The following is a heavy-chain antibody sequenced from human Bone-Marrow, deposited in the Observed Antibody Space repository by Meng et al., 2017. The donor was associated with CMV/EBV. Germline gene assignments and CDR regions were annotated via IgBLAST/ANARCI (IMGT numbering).Heavy chain of an antibody. CDR1: GFIFDDYT. J-gene: IGHJ6*02. Sequence: GGSLRLSCAASGFIFDDYTMHWVRQAPGKGLEWVSLISWDGGSTYYADSVKGRFTISRDNSKNSLYLQMNSLRIEDTALYYCAKDIESTSWYGYYYYGKEVWGQRNTVDVAS. CDR2: ISWDGGST. V-gene: IGHV3-43*01. CDR3: AKDIESTSWYGYYYYGKEV. D-gene: IGHD6-13*01.